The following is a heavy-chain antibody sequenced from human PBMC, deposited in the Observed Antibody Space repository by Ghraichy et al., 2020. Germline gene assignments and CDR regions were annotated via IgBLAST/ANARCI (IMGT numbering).Heavy chain of an antibody. CDR2: IKSKTDGGTT. D-gene: IGHD2-2*01. CDR3: TTDPDIVVVPAAMLFGLVAPGNEEKKWYFDL. J-gene: IGHJ2*01. CDR1: GFTFSNAW. V-gene: IGHV3-15*01. Sequence: ESLNISCAASGFTFSNAWMSWVRQAPGKGLEWVGRIKSKTDGGTTDYAAPVKGRFTISRDDSKNTLYLQMNSLKTEDTAVYYCTTDPDIVVVPAAMLFGLVAPGNEEKKWYFDLWGRGTLVTVSS.